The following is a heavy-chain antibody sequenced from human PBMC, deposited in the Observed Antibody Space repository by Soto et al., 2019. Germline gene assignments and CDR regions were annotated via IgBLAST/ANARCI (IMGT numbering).Heavy chain of an antibody. V-gene: IGHV3-23*01. D-gene: IGHD3-22*01. CDR3: ARGPFYYDNTGSPEYFQH. CDR1: GFTFSSYA. CDR2: IGGSGGST. J-gene: IGHJ1*01. Sequence: EVQLLESGGGLVQPGGSLRLSCAASGFTFSSYAMSWVRQAPEKGLEWVSAIGGSGGSTYYPDSVKGPFTISRDNPKNTLYLQMNSLRAEDTAVYYCARGPFYYDNTGSPEYFQHWGQGTLVTVSS.